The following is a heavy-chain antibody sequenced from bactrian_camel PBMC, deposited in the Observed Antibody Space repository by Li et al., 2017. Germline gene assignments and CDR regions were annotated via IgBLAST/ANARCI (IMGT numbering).Heavy chain of an antibody. Sequence: LVESGGGLVQPGGSLRLSCVASGFTFEDYDMNWIRQAPGKGLEWVSNINWRGDSTKYTDSVKAQFTVSRDNAKNTLYLQLNSLKTDDTAMYYCARSRGTVVPGPYVYWGQGTQVTVS. CDR1: GFTFEDYD. V-gene: IGHV3-1*01. J-gene: IGHJ4*01. CDR3: ARSRGTVVPGPYVY. CDR2: INWRGDST. D-gene: IGHD6*01.